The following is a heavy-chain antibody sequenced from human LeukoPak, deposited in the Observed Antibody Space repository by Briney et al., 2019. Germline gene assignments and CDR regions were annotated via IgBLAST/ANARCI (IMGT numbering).Heavy chain of an antibody. CDR1: GYTFTGYY. D-gene: IGHD6-13*01. J-gene: IGHJ4*02. V-gene: IGHV1-2*02. Sequence: ASVKVSCKASGYTFTGYYMHWVRQAPGQGLEWMGWINPNSGGTNYAQKFQGRVTMTRDTSISTAYMELSRLRSDDTAVYYCVMSRLSGRAAAGTDYWGQGTLVTVSS. CDR3: VMSRLSGRAAAGTDY. CDR2: INPNSGGT.